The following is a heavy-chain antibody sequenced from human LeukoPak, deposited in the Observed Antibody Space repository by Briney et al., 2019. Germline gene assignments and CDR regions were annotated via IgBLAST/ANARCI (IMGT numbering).Heavy chain of an antibody. D-gene: IGHD3-10*01. V-gene: IGHV4-39*01. Sequence: SETLSLTCTVSGGSISSSSYYWGWIRQPPGKGLEWIGSIYYSGSTYYNPSLKSRVTISVDTSKNQFSLKLSSVTAADTAVYYCARSWFGHGEVAIDYWGQGTLVTVSS. CDR3: ARSWFGHGEVAIDY. CDR2: IYYSGST. CDR1: GGSISSSSYY. J-gene: IGHJ4*02.